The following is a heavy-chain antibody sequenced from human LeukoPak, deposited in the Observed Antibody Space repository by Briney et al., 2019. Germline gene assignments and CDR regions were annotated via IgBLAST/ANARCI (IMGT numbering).Heavy chain of an antibody. D-gene: IGHD2-21*01. CDR3: ARHIQGANVCDY. J-gene: IGHJ4*02. CDR1: GGSISSSNPY. CDR2: LSHSGST. Sequence: SETLSLTCTVSGGSISSSNPYWGWIRQPPGKGLVWIGTLSHSGSTYYNPSLKSRITISVDTSKSQFSLRLSSVTAADTALYYCARHIQGANVCDYWGQGTLVTVPS. V-gene: IGHV4-39*01.